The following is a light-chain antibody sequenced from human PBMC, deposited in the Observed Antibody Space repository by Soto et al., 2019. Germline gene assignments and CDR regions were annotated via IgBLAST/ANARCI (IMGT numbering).Light chain of an antibody. CDR3: CSYTDSRTHI. CDR2: EVS. V-gene: IGLV2-14*01. Sequence: VLTQPASVSGSPGQSITISCTGTSIDVGGYNYVSWYQQHPGKAPKLIIFEVSYRPSGISNRFSASKSGDTASLTISGLQADDEADYYCCSYTDSRTHIFGSGTKVTVL. J-gene: IGLJ1*01. CDR1: SIDVGGYNY.